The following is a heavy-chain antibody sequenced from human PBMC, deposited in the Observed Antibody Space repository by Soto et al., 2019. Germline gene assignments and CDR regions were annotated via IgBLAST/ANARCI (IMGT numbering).Heavy chain of an antibody. CDR2: ISYNGRT. Sequence: PSETLSLTCNVSAGSITGDSHYWTWIRQPPGKGLEWLGYISYNGRTNYNPSLKSRVTIPVDTSRKQFFLRLTSVTAADTAIYYCARDPCGSDCYSGLDYWGQGSLVTVSS. CDR1: AGSITGDSHY. V-gene: IGHV4-61*01. J-gene: IGHJ4*02. D-gene: IGHD2-21*02. CDR3: ARDPCGSDCYSGLDY.